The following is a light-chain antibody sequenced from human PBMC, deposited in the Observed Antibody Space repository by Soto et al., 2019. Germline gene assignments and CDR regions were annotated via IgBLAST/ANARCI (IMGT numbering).Light chain of an antibody. CDR2: AAS. CDR1: QGIGSD. V-gene: IGKV1-17*01. CDR3: LQHNSYPPT. Sequence: DIQMTQSPSSLSASVGDRVTITCRASQGIGSDLGWYQQKPGKAPKRLIYAASSLQIGVPSRFSGSGSGTEFTLTISSLQPEDFATYFCLQHNSYPPTFGGGTKVEIK. J-gene: IGKJ4*01.